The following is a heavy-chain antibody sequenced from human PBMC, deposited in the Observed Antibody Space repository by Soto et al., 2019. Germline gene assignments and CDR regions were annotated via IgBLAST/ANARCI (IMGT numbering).Heavy chain of an antibody. CDR1: GFTFNTFV. CDR3: ARDRGGALDS. D-gene: IGHD2-15*01. Sequence: EVLLLESGGGLVQPGGPLRLSCAASGFTFNTFVMTWVRQAPGKGLEWVSALSGSGSLSYYADSVRGRFTISRDNSKNTMYLQMNNLRVDETVVYFCARDRGGALDSWGQGTLVTVSS. CDR2: LSGSGSLS. V-gene: IGHV3-23*01. J-gene: IGHJ4*02.